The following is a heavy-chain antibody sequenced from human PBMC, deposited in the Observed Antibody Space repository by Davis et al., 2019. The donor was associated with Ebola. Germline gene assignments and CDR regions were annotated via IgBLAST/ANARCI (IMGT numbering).Heavy chain of an antibody. CDR1: GGSISSNDW. V-gene: IGHV4-4*02. CDR2: IYHGGST. CDR3: ARILWYPSSGGGFDP. J-gene: IGHJ5*02. D-gene: IGHD2-21*01. Sequence: SETLSLTCTVSGGSISSNDWWSWVRQPPGKGLEWIGEIYHGGSTNYNPSLKSRVTISIDKSKNHFSLKLSSVTAADTAVYYCARILWYPSSGGGFDPWGQGTLVTVSS.